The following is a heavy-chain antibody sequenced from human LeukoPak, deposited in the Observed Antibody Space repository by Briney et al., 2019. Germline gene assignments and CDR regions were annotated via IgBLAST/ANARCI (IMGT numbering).Heavy chain of an antibody. D-gene: IGHD4-17*01. V-gene: IGHV1-18*01. CDR3: ARHYGDYGVPWFDP. CDR1: GYTFTSYG. J-gene: IGHJ5*02. Sequence: GASVKVSCKASGYTFTSYGISWVRQAPGQGLEWMGWISAYNGNTNHAQKLQGRVTMTTDTSTSTVYMELRSLRSDDTAVYYCARHYGDYGVPWFDPWGQGTLVTVSS. CDR2: ISAYNGNT.